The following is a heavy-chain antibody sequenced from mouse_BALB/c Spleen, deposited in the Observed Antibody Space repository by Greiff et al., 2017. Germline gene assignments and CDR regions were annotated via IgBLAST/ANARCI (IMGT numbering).Heavy chain of an antibody. V-gene: IGHV14-3*02. CDR3: ARQVFGYYGSSYDAMDY. J-gene: IGHJ4*01. Sequence: VQLQQSGAELVKPGASVKLSCTASGFNIKDTYMHWVKQRPEQGLEWIGRIDPANGNTKYDPKFQGKATITADTSSNTAYLQLSSLTSEDTAVYYGARQVFGYYGSSYDAMDYWGQGTSVTVSS. D-gene: IGHD1-1*01. CDR2: IDPANGNT. CDR1: GFNIKDTY.